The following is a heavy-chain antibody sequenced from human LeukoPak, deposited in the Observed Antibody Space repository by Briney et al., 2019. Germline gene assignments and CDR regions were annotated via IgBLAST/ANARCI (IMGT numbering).Heavy chain of an antibody. CDR1: GFTFSDYY. Sequence: GGSLSLSCAASGFTFSDYYMTWIRQAPGKGLEWVSVIYSGGSTYYADSVKGRFTLSRDNSKNTLYPQMNSLRAEDTAVYYCARDGGMRRFDYWGQGTLVTVSS. V-gene: IGHV3-66*01. J-gene: IGHJ4*02. CDR2: IYSGGST. D-gene: IGHD3-16*01. CDR3: ARDGGMRRFDY.